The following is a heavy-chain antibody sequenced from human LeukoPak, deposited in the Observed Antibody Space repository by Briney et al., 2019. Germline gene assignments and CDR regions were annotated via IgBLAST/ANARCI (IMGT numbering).Heavy chain of an antibody. CDR1: GGSISSSRYY. D-gene: IGHD1-26*01. V-gene: IGHV4-39*02. Sequence: SETLSLTCTVSGGSISSSRYYWAWIRQPPGKGLEWIGSISNSGNTFHNPSLKSRVTISVDTSKSHFSLRLSSVTAADTAVFYCARYTSSHFDYWGQGTLVTVSS. J-gene: IGHJ4*02. CDR3: ARYTSSHFDY. CDR2: ISNSGNT.